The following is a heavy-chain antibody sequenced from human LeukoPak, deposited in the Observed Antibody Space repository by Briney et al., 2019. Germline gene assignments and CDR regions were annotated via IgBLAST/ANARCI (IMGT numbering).Heavy chain of an antibody. J-gene: IGHJ3*02. V-gene: IGHV1-69*13. D-gene: IGHD2-21*02. CDR1: GGTFSSYA. CDR2: IIPIFGIA. Sequence: SVKVSCKASGGTFSSYAISWVRQAPGQELEWMGRIIPIFGIANYAQKFQGRVTITADESTSTAYMELSSLRSEDTAVYYCARGHGVPKTRYCGGDCPTGYDAFDIWSQGTMVTVSS. CDR3: ARGHGVPKTRYCGGDCPTGYDAFDI.